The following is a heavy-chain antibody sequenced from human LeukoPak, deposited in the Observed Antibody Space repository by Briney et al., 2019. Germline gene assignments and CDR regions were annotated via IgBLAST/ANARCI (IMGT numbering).Heavy chain of an antibody. CDR2: IWYDGSNE. CDR3: ARDHGSGWFRGSNFDY. CDR1: GFTFSSHG. V-gene: IGHV3-33*01. J-gene: IGHJ4*02. D-gene: IGHD6-19*01. Sequence: PGGSLRLSCAASGFTFSSHGMHWVRQAPGKGLEWVAVIWYDGSNEYYADSVKGRFTISRDNSKNALYLQMNSLRAEDTAVYYCARDHGSGWFRGSNFDYWGQGTLVTVSS.